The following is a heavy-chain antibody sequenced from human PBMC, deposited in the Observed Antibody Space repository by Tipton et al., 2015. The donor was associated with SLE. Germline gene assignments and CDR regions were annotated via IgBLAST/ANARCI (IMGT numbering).Heavy chain of an antibody. Sequence: QLVQSGAEVKKPGESLKISCKGSGYSFTNYWIGWVRQMPGKGLEWMGIIYPGDSDTRYSPSFQGHVTISGDTSINTAYLHWSSLEASDTATYYCARRGDYPALRHSGYYIDVWGSGTTVTVSS. D-gene: IGHD3-10*01. CDR3: ARRGDYPALRHSGYYIDV. J-gene: IGHJ6*03. CDR1: GYSFTNYW. V-gene: IGHV5-51*03. CDR2: IYPGDSDT.